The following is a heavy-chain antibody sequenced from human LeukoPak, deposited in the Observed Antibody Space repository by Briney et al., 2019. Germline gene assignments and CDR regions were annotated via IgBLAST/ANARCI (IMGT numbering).Heavy chain of an antibody. Sequence: GGSLRLSCAASGFTVSSNYMSWVRQAPGKGLEWVSVIYSGGSTYYADSVKGRFTISRDNSKNTLYLQMNSLRAEDTAVYYCARTRRDGYNHGAFDIWGQGTMVTVSS. CDR2: IYSGGST. J-gene: IGHJ3*02. D-gene: IGHD5-24*01. CDR1: GFTVSSNY. CDR3: ARTRRDGYNHGAFDI. V-gene: IGHV3-53*01.